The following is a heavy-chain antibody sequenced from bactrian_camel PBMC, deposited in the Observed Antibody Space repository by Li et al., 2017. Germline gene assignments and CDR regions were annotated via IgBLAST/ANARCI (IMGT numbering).Heavy chain of an antibody. J-gene: IGHJ4*01. Sequence: VQLVESGGGSVQAGGSLTLSCAVSGYTLSSICMGWYRQAPGKEREGVAVIDSDGDTDYADSVKGRFTISKDKDHVKNTLFLEMTILKADDTAMYYCTADTVKASLATIAQFAAYEGHGTQVTVS. CDR2: IDSDGDT. CDR1: GYTLSSIC. D-gene: IGHD4*01. V-gene: IGHV3S53*01.